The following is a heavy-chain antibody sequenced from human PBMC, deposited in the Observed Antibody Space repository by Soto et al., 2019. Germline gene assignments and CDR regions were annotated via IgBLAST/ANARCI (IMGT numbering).Heavy chain of an antibody. J-gene: IGHJ4*02. CDR2: IFYSGST. Sequence: SETLSLTCTVSGGSITGRYWTWIRQPPGKRLEWIGYIFYSGSTNYNPSLKSRVTISVDTSKNQFSLKLSSVTAADTVVYYCARVGSSGWAPDYWGPGTLVTVSS. CDR3: ARVGSSGWAPDY. D-gene: IGHD6-19*01. CDR1: GGSITGRY. V-gene: IGHV4-59*11.